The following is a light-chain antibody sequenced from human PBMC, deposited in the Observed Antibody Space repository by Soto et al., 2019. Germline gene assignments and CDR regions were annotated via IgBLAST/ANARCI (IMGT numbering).Light chain of an antibody. Sequence: QSVLTQPPSASGTPGQRVTISCSGSSSNIGSNTVNWYQQLPGTAPKLLIYSTNQRPSGVPGRFSGSKSGTSASLAISGLQSEDEADYYCAAWDDSLNGWVFGGGTKVTVL. CDR3: AAWDDSLNGWV. V-gene: IGLV1-44*01. CDR1: SSNIGSNT. J-gene: IGLJ3*02. CDR2: STN.